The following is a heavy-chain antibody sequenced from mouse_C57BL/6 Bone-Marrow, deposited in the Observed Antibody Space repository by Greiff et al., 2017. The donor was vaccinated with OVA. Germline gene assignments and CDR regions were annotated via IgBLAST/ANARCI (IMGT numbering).Heavy chain of an antibody. CDR2: ISYSGST. CDR1: GYSITSDY. CDR3: ARSEAYYSNYLYYAMDY. D-gene: IGHD2-5*01. Sequence: VQLKESGPGLAKPSQTLSLTCSVTGYSITSDYWNWIRKFPGNKLEYMGYISYSGSTYYNPSLKSRISITRDTSKNQYYLQLNSVTTEDTATYYCARSEAYYSNYLYYAMDYWGQGTSVTVSS. V-gene: IGHV3-8*01. J-gene: IGHJ4*01.